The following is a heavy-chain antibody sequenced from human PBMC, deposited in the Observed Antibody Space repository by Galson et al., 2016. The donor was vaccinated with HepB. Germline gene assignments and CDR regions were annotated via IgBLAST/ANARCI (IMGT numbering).Heavy chain of an antibody. CDR1: GFTVSNNY. CDR3: ASDPGISGTT. J-gene: IGHJ5*02. D-gene: IGHD1-7*01. V-gene: IGHV3-53*04. Sequence: SLRLSCAASGFTVSNNYMTWVRQAPGKGLEWVSTIYSGGSTFYTDSVQGRFTIYRHNSKTTLYLQMDTRRPEDTAVYYCASDPGISGTTWGQGSLVTVSS. CDR2: IYSGGST.